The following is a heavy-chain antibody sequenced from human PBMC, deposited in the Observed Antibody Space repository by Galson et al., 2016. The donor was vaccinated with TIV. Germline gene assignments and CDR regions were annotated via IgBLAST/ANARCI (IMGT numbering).Heavy chain of an antibody. CDR1: GDSVSSDSAA. Sequence: CAISGDSVSSDSAASNWVRQSPSRVLEWLGRTYYRSRWYYDYKVSVKSRITINPDTSKNQFSLQLNSVNPEDTAVYYCTSAAGKNGASCYATCETFDIWGQGSMVTVSS. CDR3: TSAAGKNGASCYATCETFDI. J-gene: IGHJ3*02. V-gene: IGHV6-1*01. D-gene: IGHD2-2*01. CDR2: TYYRSRWYY.